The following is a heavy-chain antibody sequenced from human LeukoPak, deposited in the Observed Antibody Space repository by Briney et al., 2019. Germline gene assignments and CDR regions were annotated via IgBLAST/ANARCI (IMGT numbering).Heavy chain of an antibody. CDR1: GYTFTSYG. CDR3: ARDLGDYYDSSGYPTPSPPDY. J-gene: IGHJ4*02. D-gene: IGHD3-22*01. CDR2: ISAYNGNT. Sequence: ASVKVSCKASGYTFTSYGISWVRQAPGQGLEWMGWISAYNGNTNYAQKLQGRVTMTTDTSTSTAHMELRSLRSDDTAVYYCARDLGDYYDSSGYPTPSPPDYWGQGTLVTVSS. V-gene: IGHV1-18*01.